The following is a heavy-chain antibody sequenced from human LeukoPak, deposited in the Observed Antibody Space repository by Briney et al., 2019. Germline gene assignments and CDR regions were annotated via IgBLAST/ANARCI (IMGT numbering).Heavy chain of an antibody. D-gene: IGHD2-2*02. CDR1: GFTFSDYY. CDR2: ISSSGGTI. CDR3: ARERLGYCSSTSCHNYYYYMDV. J-gene: IGHJ6*03. V-gene: IGHV3-11*04. Sequence: PGGSLRLSCAASGFTFSDYYMSWIRQAPGKGLEWVSYISSSGGTIYYADSVKGRFTISRDNAKNSLYLQMNSPRAEDTAVYYCARERLGYCSSTSCHNYYYYMDVWGKGTTVTVSS.